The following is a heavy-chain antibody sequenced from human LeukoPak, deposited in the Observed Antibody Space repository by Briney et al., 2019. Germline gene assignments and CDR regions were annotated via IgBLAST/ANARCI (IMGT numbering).Heavy chain of an antibody. D-gene: IGHD3-10*01. CDR3: AKDLYVLLWFRELNSFDY. J-gene: IGHJ4*02. V-gene: IGHV3-23*01. CDR1: GFTFSSYG. Sequence: GGSLRLSCAASGFTFSSYGMSWVRQAPGKGLEWVSAISGSGGSTYYADSVKGRFTISRDNSKNTLYLQMNSLRAEDTAVYYCAKDLYVLLWFRELNSFDYWGQGTLVTVSS. CDR2: ISGSGGST.